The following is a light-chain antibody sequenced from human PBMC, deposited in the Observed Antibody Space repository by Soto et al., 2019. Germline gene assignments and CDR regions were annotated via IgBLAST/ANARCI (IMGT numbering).Light chain of an antibody. CDR2: DAS. CDR3: QQRKYWPPLT. V-gene: IGKV3-11*01. Sequence: EAVLTQSPATLSLSPGETATLSCRASHDVDIYVAWYQQKPGQAPRLLIYDASNRATGIPARFSGSGSGTDFTPTISSLEPEDFAVYYCQQRKYWPPLTFGQGTRLE. CDR1: HDVDIY. J-gene: IGKJ5*01.